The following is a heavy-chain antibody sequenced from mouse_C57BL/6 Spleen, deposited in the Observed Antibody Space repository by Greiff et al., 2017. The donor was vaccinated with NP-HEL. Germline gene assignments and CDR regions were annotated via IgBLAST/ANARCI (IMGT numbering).Heavy chain of an antibody. J-gene: IGHJ4*01. D-gene: IGHD2-4*01. V-gene: IGHV3-6*01. CDR2: ISYDGSN. CDR3: ARDGDYDESAMDY. CDR1: GYSITSGYY. Sequence: EVQLVESGPGLVKPSQSLSLTCSVTGYSITSGYYWNWIRQFPGNKLEWMGYISYDGSNNYNPSLKNRISITRDTSKNQFFLKLNSVTTEDTATYYCARDGDYDESAMDYWGQGTSVTVSS.